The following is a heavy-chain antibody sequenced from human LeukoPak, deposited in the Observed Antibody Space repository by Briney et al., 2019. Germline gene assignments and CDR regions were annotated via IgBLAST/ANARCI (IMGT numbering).Heavy chain of an antibody. V-gene: IGHV1-8*01. D-gene: IGHD3-16*02. CDR3: ASGYDYVWGSYRPIPFDY. J-gene: IGHJ4*02. CDR1: GYTFTSYD. CDR2: MNPNSGNT. Sequence: ASVKVSCKASGYTFTSYDINWVRQATGQGLEWMGWMNPNSGNTGYAQKFQGRVTITADKSTSTAYMELSSLRSEDTAVYYCASGYDYVWGSYRPIPFDYWGQGTLVTVSS.